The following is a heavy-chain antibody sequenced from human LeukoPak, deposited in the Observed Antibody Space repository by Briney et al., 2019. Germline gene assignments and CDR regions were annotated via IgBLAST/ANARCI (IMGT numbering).Heavy chain of an antibody. CDR1: GFTFDDYA. CDR3: ARVGVGVVVPAAAVGAFDI. Sequence: GGSLRLSCAASGFTFDDYAMHWVRQAPGKGLEWVSGISWNSGSIGYADSVKGRFTISRDNAKNSLYLQMNSLRAEDTAVYYCARVGVGVVVPAAAVGAFDIWGQGTMVTVSS. J-gene: IGHJ3*02. D-gene: IGHD2-2*01. V-gene: IGHV3-9*01. CDR2: ISWNSGSI.